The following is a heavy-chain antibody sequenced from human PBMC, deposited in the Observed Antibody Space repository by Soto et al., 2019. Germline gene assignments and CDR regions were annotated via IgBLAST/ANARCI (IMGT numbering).Heavy chain of an antibody. CDR2: ISSNSDKT. CDR1: GFRFSDHS. D-gene: IGHD2-21*02. J-gene: IGHJ4*02. CDR3: ARLPKGSVVTA. Sequence: LVESGGGLVSPGGSLRLSCVASGFRFSDHSMNWVRQAPGKGLQWISYISSNSDKTYYADSVKGRFTVSRENAKNALFLQMNSLRDDDTATYYCARLPKGSVVTAWGQGARVTVSS. V-gene: IGHV3-48*02.